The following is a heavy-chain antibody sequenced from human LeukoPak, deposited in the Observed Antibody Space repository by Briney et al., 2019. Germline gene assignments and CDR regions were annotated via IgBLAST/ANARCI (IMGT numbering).Heavy chain of an antibody. D-gene: IGHD6-13*01. CDR3: ARDYKSLSSSWYGFAPFFDY. V-gene: IGHV4-4*02. CDR2: IYHSGST. CDR1: GGSISSSNW. J-gene: IGHJ4*02. Sequence: SETLSLTCAVSGGSISSSNWWSWVRQPPGKGLEWIGEIYHSGSTNYNPSLKSRVTISVDKSKNQFSLKLSSVTAADTAVYYCARDYKSLSSSWYGFAPFFDYWGQGTLVTVSS.